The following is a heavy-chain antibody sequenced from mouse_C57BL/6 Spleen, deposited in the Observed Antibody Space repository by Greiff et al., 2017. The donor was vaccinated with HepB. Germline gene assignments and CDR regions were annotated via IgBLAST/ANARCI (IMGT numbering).Heavy chain of an antibody. D-gene: IGHD1-1*01. J-gene: IGHJ3*01. CDR1: GYTFTSYW. Sequence: VQLQQPGAELVMPGASVKLSCKASGYTFTSYWMHWVKQRPGQGLEWIGEIDPSDSYTNYNQKFKGKSTLTVDKSSSTAYMQLSSLTSEDSAVYYCARGPCYYGSSVFAYWGQGTLVTVSA. V-gene: IGHV1-69*01. CDR2: IDPSDSYT. CDR3: ARGPCYYGSSVFAY.